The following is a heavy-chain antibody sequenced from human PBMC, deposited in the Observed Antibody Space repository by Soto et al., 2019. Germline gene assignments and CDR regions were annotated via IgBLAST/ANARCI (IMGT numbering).Heavy chain of an antibody. J-gene: IGHJ4*02. CDR3: ARIGGYHGPLDY. Sequence: SETLSLTCSVSGVSISSYFWSWIRQPPGRGLEWIGYTHHRGSTNYSPSLKSRVAISLDTSENQFSLKVSSVTAADTAVYYCARIGGYHGPLDYWGQGXPVTVSS. D-gene: IGHD3-16*02. CDR1: GVSISSYF. CDR2: THHRGST. V-gene: IGHV4-59*01.